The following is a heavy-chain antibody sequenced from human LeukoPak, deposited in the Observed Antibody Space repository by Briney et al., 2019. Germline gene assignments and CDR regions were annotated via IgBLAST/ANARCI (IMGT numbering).Heavy chain of an antibody. CDR3: ARPWTVATHYYMDV. V-gene: IGHV4-34*01. CDR1: GGSFSGYY. Sequence: PSETLSLTCAVYGGSFSGYYWSWIRQPPGKGLEWIGEINHSGSTNYNPSLKSRVTISVDTSKNQFSLKLSSVTAADAAVYYCARPWTVATHYYMDVWGKGTTVTVPS. J-gene: IGHJ6*03. CDR2: INHSGST. D-gene: IGHD5-12*01.